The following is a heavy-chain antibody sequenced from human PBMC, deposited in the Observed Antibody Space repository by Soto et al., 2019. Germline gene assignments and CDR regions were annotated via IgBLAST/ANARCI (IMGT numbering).Heavy chain of an antibody. CDR1: GDSISSYY. CDR3: VIASSGSPRAAFDI. D-gene: IGHD3-22*01. Sequence: SETLSLTCTVSGDSISSYYWTWIRQPPGKGLEWIAFIYYGGSINYNPSLKSRVAISVDTSKNQFSLKLSSVTAADTAVYYCVIASSGSPRAAFDIWARGTTFTVSS. J-gene: IGHJ3*02. CDR2: IYYGGSI. V-gene: IGHV4-59*01.